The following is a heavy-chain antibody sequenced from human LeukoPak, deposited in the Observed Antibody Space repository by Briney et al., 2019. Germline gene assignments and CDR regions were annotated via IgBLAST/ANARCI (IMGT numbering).Heavy chain of an antibody. J-gene: IGHJ3*02. Sequence: PVKVSCKASGGTFSSYAISWVRQAPGQGLEWMGRIIPILGIANYAQKFQGRVTITADKSTSTAYMELSSLRSEDTAVYYCARVAEEDDAFDIWGQGTMVTVSS. CDR3: ARVAEEDDAFDI. V-gene: IGHV1-69*04. CDR2: IIPILGIA. CDR1: GGTFSSYA. D-gene: IGHD6-13*01.